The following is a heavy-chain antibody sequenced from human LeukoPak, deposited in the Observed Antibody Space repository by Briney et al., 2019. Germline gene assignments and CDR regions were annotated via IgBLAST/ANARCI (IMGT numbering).Heavy chain of an antibody. CDR2: ISGSGGST. D-gene: IGHD2-15*01. J-gene: IGHJ5*02. CDR1: GFTFSSYA. CDR3: AKDGGDIAVVVAADGINWFDP. Sequence: GGSLRLSCAASGFTFSSYAMSWVRQAPGKGLEWVSAISGSGGSTYYADSVKGRFTISRDNSKNTLYLQMNSLRAEDTAVYYCAKDGGDIAVVVAADGINWFDPWGQGTLVTVSS. V-gene: IGHV3-23*01.